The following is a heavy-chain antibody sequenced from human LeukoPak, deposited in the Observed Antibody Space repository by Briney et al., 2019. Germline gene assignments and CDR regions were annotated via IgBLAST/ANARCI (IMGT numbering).Heavy chain of an antibody. CDR1: GFTFSGSA. Sequence: SGGSLKLSCAASGFTFSGSAMHWVRQASGKGLEWVAVISYDGSNKYYADSVKGRFTISRDNSKNTLYLQMNSLRAEDTAVYYCARETDTAMVYYFDYWGQGTLVTVSS. CDR3: ARETDTAMVYYFDY. J-gene: IGHJ4*02. V-gene: IGHV3-30-3*01. CDR2: ISYDGSNK. D-gene: IGHD5-18*01.